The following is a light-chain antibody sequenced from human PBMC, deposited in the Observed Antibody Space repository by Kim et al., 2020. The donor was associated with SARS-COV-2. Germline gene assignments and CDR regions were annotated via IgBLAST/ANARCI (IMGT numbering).Light chain of an antibody. J-gene: IGLJ3*02. CDR3: QVWDSSSDHVV. CDR1: NNGSKN. Sequence: APGKTARITCGGNNNGSKNVHWYQQKPGQAPVLVIYYDSDRPSGIPERFSGSNSGNTATLTISRVEAGDEADYYCQVWDSSSDHVVFGGGTQLTVL. V-gene: IGLV3-21*04. CDR2: YDS.